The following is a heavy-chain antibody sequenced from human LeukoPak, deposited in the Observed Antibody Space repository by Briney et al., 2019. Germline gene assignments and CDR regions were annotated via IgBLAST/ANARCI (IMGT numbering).Heavy chain of an antibody. Sequence: GASVKVSCKASGGTFCSYAISWVRQATGQGLEWMGRIIPIFGIANYAQKFQGRVTITADKSTSTAYMELSSLRSEDTAVYYCARDGAGGYSNYYYGMDVWGQGTTVTVSS. V-gene: IGHV1-69*04. CDR2: IIPIFGIA. CDR3: ARDGAGGYSNYYYGMDV. CDR1: GGTFCSYA. J-gene: IGHJ6*02. D-gene: IGHD4-11*01.